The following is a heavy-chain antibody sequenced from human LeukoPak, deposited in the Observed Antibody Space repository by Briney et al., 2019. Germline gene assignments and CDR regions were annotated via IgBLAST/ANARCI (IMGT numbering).Heavy chain of an antibody. V-gene: IGHV4-39*07. Sequence: SETLSLTCTVSGGSISSSSYYWGWIRQPPGKGLEWIGSIYYSGSTNYNPSLKSRVTISVDTSKNQFSLKLSSVTAADTAVYYCARGGYSGYAPFDYWGQGTLVTVSS. CDR2: IYYSGST. J-gene: IGHJ4*02. CDR3: ARGGYSGYAPFDY. D-gene: IGHD5-12*01. CDR1: GGSISSSSYY.